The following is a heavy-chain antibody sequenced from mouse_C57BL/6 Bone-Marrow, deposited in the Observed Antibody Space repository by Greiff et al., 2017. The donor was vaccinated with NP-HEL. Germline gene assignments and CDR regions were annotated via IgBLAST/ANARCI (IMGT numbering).Heavy chain of an antibody. CDR2: INSDGGST. CDR3: ARTGDGYTGYWYFDV. CDR1: EYEFPSHD. D-gene: IGHD2-3*01. Sequence: EVKLLESGGGLVQPGESLKLSCESNEYEFPSHDMSWVRKTPEKRLELVAAINSDGGSTYYPDTMERRFIISRDNTKKTLYLQMSSLRSEDTALYYCARTGDGYTGYWYFDVWGTGTTVTVSS. J-gene: IGHJ1*03. V-gene: IGHV5-2*01.